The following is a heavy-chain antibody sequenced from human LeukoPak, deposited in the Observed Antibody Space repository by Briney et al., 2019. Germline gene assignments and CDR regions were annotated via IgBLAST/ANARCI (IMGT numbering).Heavy chain of an antibody. CDR1: GFNVSTKY. Sequence: GGSLRLSCAASGFNVSTKYMNWVRQAPGKGLEGVSIIYSGGDTYYADSVKGRFTISRDNSKNTLSLQMNSLRAEDTAVYYCARVGDHYHWYFDLWGRGTLVSVSS. J-gene: IGHJ2*01. CDR2: IYSGGDT. CDR3: ARVGDHYHWYFDL. V-gene: IGHV3-53*01. D-gene: IGHD3-10*01.